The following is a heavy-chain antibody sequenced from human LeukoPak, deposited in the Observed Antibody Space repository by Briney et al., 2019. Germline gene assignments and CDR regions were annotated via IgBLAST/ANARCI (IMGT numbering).Heavy chain of an antibody. V-gene: IGHV1-18*01. Sequence: ASVKVSCKASGYTFTSYGISWVRQAPGQGLEWMGWISAYNGNTNYAQKLQGRVTMTTDTSTSTAYMELRSLRSDDTAVYYCAREGGYFGSYLHSFDYWGQGTLVTVSS. D-gene: IGHD1-26*01. CDR2: ISAYNGNT. CDR3: AREGGYFGSYLHSFDY. CDR1: GYTFTSYG. J-gene: IGHJ4*02.